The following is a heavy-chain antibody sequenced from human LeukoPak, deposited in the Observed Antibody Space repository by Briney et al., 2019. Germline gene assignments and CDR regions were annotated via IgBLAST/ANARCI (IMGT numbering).Heavy chain of an antibody. Sequence: PSETLSLTCTVSGGSISSSSYYWGWIRQPPGKGLEWIGSIYYSGSTYYNPSLKSRVTISVDTSKNQFSLKLSSVTAADTAVYYCATLPRLPATRYYYYGMDVWGQGTTVTVSS. CDR3: ATLPRLPATRYYYYGMDV. V-gene: IGHV4-39*07. D-gene: IGHD5-24*01. CDR1: GGSISSSSYY. J-gene: IGHJ6*02. CDR2: IYYSGST.